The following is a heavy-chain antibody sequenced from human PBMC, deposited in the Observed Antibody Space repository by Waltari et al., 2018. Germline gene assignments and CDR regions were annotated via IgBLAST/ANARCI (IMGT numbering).Heavy chain of an antibody. CDR1: GYSISSGYY. D-gene: IGHD3-22*01. CDR2: IYHSGRT. V-gene: IGHV4-38-2*01. CDR3: ARHGPHYDSSLFDI. J-gene: IGHJ3*02. Sequence: QVQLQESGPGLVKPSETLSLTCAVSGYSISSGYYWGWIRQPPGKGLEWIGSIYHSGRTNYNPSLKRRVTISVDTSKNQFALKLSSVTAADTAVYYCARHGPHYDSSLFDIWGQGTMVTVSS.